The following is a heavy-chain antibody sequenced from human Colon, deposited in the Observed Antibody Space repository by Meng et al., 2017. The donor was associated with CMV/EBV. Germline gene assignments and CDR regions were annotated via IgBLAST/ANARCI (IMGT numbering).Heavy chain of an antibody. D-gene: IGHD6-19*01. CDR1: GDSSSSGGYY. CDR2: IFNSGAT. Sequence: GDSSSSGGYYWSWIRQFPGKGLEWIGYIFNSGATSKNPSLTSRVVMSVDTSKNQFSLKLASVTAADTALYFCARGALGACTGSSCFSWGQGTLVTVSS. V-gene: IGHV4-31*02. CDR3: ARGALGACTGSSCFS. J-gene: IGHJ5*02.